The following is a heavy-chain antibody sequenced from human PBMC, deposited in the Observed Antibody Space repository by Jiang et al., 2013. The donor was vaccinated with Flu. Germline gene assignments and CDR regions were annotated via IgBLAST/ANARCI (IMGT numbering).Heavy chain of an antibody. CDR1: GGSISSYY. Sequence: SLTCTVSGGSISSYYWSWIRQPQEGTGVDWVYLLQWEFQLQPSLKSRVTISADTSKNQFSLNLTSVTSADTAVYYCARDPGFTGNTGYFHHWGQGTLVTVSS. D-gene: IGHD1/OR15-1a*01. V-gene: IGHV4-59*01. J-gene: IGHJ1*01. CDR2: LLQWEF. CDR3: ARDPGFTGNTGYFHH.